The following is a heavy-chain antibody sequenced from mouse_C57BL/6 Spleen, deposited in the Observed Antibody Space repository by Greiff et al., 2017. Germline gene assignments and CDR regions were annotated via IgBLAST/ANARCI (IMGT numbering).Heavy chain of an antibody. CDR1: GFTFSDYG. CDR3: AREYIYYDCGYAMDY. J-gene: IGHJ4*01. CDR2: ISSGSSTI. Sequence: EVHLVESGGGLVKPGGSLKLSCAASGFTFSDYGMHWVRQAPEKGLEWVAYISSGSSTIYYADTVKGRFTISRDNAKNTLFLQMTSLRSEDTAMYYCAREYIYYDCGYAMDYWGQGTSVTVSS. V-gene: IGHV5-17*01. D-gene: IGHD2-4*01.